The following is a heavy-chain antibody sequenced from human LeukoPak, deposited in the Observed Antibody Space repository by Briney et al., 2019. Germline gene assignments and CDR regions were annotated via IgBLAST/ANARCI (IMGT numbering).Heavy chain of an antibody. J-gene: IGHJ4*02. CDR3: ARGRYDSSGYYALFDY. CDR1: GFTFSSYG. CDR2: ISGSGGST. Sequence: GGSLRLSCAASGFTFSSYGMSWVRQAPGKGLEWVSAISGSGGSTYYADSMKGRFTISRDNAKNSVYLQVNSVRAEDTAVYYCARGRYDSSGYYALFDYWGRGTLVTVSS. V-gene: IGHV3-23*01. D-gene: IGHD3-22*01.